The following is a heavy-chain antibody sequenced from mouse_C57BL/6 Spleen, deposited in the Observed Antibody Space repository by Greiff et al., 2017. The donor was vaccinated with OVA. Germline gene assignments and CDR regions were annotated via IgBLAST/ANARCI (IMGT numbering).Heavy chain of an antibody. D-gene: IGHD2-10*01. J-gene: IGHJ2*01. Sequence: VQLQESGPELVKPGASVKISCKASGYAFSSSWMNWVKQRPGKGLEWIGRIYPGDGDTNYNGKFKGKATLTADKSSSTAYMQLSSLTSEDSAVYFCARSYYDMYYFDYWGQGTTLTVSS. CDR2: IYPGDGDT. CDR3: ARSYYDMYYFDY. CDR1: GYAFSSSW. V-gene: IGHV1-82*01.